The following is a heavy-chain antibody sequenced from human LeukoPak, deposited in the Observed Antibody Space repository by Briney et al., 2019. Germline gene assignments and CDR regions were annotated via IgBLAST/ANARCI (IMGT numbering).Heavy chain of an antibody. Sequence: ESGPTLAKPTQTLTLTCTFSGFSRSTTLVGGGWIRQAPGKALEWHALLYWNDDKRYSPSLKSRLTITKDTSKNQVVLTMTNMDPVDTATYYCAHRGGRYCSSPRGRCAWFDPWGQGTLVTVSS. J-gene: IGHJ5*02. CDR3: AHRGGRYCSSPRGRCAWFDP. D-gene: IGHD2-2*01. CDR1: GFSRSTTLVG. V-gene: IGHV2-5*01. CDR2: LYWNDDK.